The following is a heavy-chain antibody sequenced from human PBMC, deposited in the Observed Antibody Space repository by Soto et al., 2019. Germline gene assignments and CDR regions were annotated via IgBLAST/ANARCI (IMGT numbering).Heavy chain of an antibody. CDR2: IYYSGSA. CDR1: GGSISSGDYY. Sequence: NPSETLSLTCTVSGGSISSGDYYWSWIRQPPGKGLEWIGYIYYSGSAYYNPSLKSRVTISIDTSKNQFSLKLSSVTAADTAVYYCVRRSADNYIVFDYWGQGTLVTVSS. D-gene: IGHD4-4*01. CDR3: VRRSADNYIVFDY. V-gene: IGHV4-30-4*01. J-gene: IGHJ4*02.